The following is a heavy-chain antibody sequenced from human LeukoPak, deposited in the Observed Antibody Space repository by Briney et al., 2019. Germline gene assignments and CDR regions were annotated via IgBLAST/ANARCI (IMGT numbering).Heavy chain of an antibody. Sequence: PGGSLRLSCAASGFTFSSYEMHWVRQAPGKGLEWVAFIRYDGSNRYYADSVKGRFTISRDNSKNTLYLQMNSLRAEDTAVYYCASGADTSWSWFDPWGQGTLVTVSS. D-gene: IGHD2-2*01. J-gene: IGHJ5*02. CDR3: ASGADTSWSWFDP. CDR1: GFTFSSYE. V-gene: IGHV3-30*02. CDR2: IRYDGSNR.